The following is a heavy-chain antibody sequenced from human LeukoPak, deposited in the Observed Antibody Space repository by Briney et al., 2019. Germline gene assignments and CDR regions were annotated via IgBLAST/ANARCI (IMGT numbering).Heavy chain of an antibody. V-gene: IGHV4-61*01. D-gene: IGHD6-19*01. CDR3: ARVIAVAGGVPPRYFDY. CDR2: IYYSGYT. CDR1: GGSISSGSYY. Sequence: SETLSLTCTVSGGSISSGSYYWSWIRQPPGKGLEWIGYIYYSGYTNYNPSLKSRVTISVDTSKSQFSLKLSSVTAADTAMYYCARVIAVAGGVPPRYFDYWGQGTLVTVSS. J-gene: IGHJ4*02.